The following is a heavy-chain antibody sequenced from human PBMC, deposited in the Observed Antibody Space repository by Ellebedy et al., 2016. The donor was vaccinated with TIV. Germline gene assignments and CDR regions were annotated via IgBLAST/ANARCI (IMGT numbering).Heavy chain of an antibody. V-gene: IGHV3-74*01. J-gene: IGHJ6*02. CDR1: GFTLSNYW. CDR2: VSNDGSTT. D-gene: IGHD6-19*01. Sequence: GESLKISCAASGFTLSNYWMHWVRQRPGEGLVWVSRVSNDGSTTDYADSVQGRFTISRDNAKSTLYLQMNSLRVEDTAVYYCARGSSAWRNGMDVWGQGTTVTVSS. CDR3: ARGSSAWRNGMDV.